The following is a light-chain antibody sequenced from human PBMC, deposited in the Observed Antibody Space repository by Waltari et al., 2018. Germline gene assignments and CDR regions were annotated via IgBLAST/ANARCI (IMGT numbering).Light chain of an antibody. Sequence: QSALTQPRSVSGSPGQSVTISCTGTSSDVGGYNYVSWYQQHPGKAPKLMIYDVSKRPSGVHDRFSGSKSGTPASLTISGLQAEDEADYYCCSYAGSYTLVFGGGTKLTVL. J-gene: IGLJ2*01. CDR2: DVS. V-gene: IGLV2-11*01. CDR1: SSDVGGYNY. CDR3: CSYAGSYTLV.